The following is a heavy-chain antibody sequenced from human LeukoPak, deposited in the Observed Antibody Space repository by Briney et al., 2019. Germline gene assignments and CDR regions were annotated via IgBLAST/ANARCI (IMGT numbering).Heavy chain of an antibody. Sequence: SETLSLTCAVYGGSFSGYYWSWIRQPPGKGLEWIGEINHSGSTNYNPSLKSRVTISVDTSKNQFSLKLSSVTAADTAEYYWARAPFPKGNFVVVFAQRGVFDIGGKGTRVTVFS. V-gene: IGHV4-34*01. D-gene: IGHD2-21*01. CDR3: ARAPFPKGNFVVVFAQRGVFDI. J-gene: IGHJ3*02. CDR1: GGSFSGYY. CDR2: INHSGST.